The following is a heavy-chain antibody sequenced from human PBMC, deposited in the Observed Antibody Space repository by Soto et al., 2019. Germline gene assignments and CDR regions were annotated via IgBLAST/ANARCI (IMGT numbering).Heavy chain of an antibody. CDR3: AKDSGGFGGY. V-gene: IGHV3-30*18. J-gene: IGHJ4*02. CDR2: ISFDGSNK. D-gene: IGHD6-19*01. CDR1: GFTFSNYG. Sequence: GSLRLSCAASGFTFSNYGMHWVRQAPGKGLEWVALISFDGSNKYYADSVKGRFTISRDSSKNTLYLQMNSLRAEDTAVYYCAKDSGGFGGYWGQGTLVTVSS.